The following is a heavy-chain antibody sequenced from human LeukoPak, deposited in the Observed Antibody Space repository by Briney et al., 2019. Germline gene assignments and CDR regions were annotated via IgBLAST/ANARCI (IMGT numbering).Heavy chain of an antibody. D-gene: IGHD7-27*01. CDR1: GFTFSRYW. CDR3: ATDHLGDYYYGMDV. CDR2: IKQDGSEK. Sequence: GGSLRLSCAASGFTFSRYWMSWVRQTPGKGPEWVANIKQDGSEKYYVDSVKGRFTISRDNAKNSLYLQMSSLRAEDTAVYYCATDHLGDYYYGMDVWGQGTTVTVSS. J-gene: IGHJ6*02. V-gene: IGHV3-7*03.